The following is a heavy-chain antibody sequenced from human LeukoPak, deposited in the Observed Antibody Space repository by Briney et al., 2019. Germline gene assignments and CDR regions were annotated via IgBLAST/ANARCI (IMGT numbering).Heavy chain of an antibody. CDR2: IYYSGST. CDR1: GGSISSYY. Sequence: SETLSLTCTVSGGSISSYYWSWIRQPPGKGLEWIGYIYYSGSTNYNPSLKSRVTISVDTSKNQFSLKLSSVTAADTAVYYCARAVAVASYYYYMDVWGKGITVTVSS. CDR3: ARAVAVASYYYYMDV. J-gene: IGHJ6*03. V-gene: IGHV4-59*01. D-gene: IGHD6-19*01.